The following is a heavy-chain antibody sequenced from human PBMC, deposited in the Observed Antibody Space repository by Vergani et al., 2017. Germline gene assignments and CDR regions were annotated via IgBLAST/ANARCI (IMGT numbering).Heavy chain of an antibody. J-gene: IGHJ6*02. CDR1: GGTFSSYA. CDR3: ARGVVGGYDYYYYFGMDV. D-gene: IGHD1-26*01. CDR2: IIPIFGTA. V-gene: IGHV1-69*01. Sequence: QVQLVQSGAEVKKPGSSVKVSCKASGGTFSSYAISWVRQAPGQGLEWMGGIIPIFGTANYAQKFQGRVTITADESTSTAYMELSSLRSEDTAVYYCARGVVGGYDYYYYFGMDVWDQGTTVTVSS.